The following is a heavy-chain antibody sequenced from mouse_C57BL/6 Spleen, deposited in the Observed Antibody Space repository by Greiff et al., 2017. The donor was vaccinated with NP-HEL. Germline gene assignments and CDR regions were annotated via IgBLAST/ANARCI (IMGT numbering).Heavy chain of an antibody. CDR1: GYTFTSYW. V-gene: IGHV1-7*01. D-gene: IGHD1-1*01. CDR2: INPSSGYT. J-gene: IGHJ4*01. Sequence: VQLQQSGAELAKPGASVKLSCKASGYTFTSYWMHWVKQRPGQGLEWIGYINPSSGYTKYNQKFKDKATLTADKSSSTAYMQLSSLTYEDAAFYYCASFSSATVVEYYAMDYWGQGTSVTVSS. CDR3: ASFSSATVVEYYAMDY.